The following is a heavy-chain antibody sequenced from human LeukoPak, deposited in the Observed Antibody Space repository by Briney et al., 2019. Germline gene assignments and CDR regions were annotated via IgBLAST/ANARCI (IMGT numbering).Heavy chain of an antibody. Sequence: GGSLRLSCAASGFTFSSYGMHWVRQAPGKGLEWVAVIWYDGSNKYCADSVKGRFTISRDNSKNTLYLQMNSLRAEDTAVYYCARFRRGSGYDYYFDYWGQGTLVTVSS. CDR2: IWYDGSNK. D-gene: IGHD5-12*01. V-gene: IGHV3-33*01. CDR1: GFTFSSYG. CDR3: ARFRRGSGYDYYFDY. J-gene: IGHJ4*02.